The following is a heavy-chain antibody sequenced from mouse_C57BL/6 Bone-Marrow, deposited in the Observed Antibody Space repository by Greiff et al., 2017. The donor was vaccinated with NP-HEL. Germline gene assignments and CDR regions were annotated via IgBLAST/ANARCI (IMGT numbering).Heavy chain of an antibody. Sequence: VQLQQPGAELVKPGASVKLSCKASGYTFTSYWMQWVKQRPGQGLEWIGEIDPSDSYTNYNQKFKGRATLTVDTSSSTAYMQLSSLTSEDSAVYYCARGTVDGFAYWGQGTLVTVSA. J-gene: IGHJ3*01. CDR2: IDPSDSYT. V-gene: IGHV1-50*01. CDR3: ARGTVDGFAY. CDR1: GYTFTSYW.